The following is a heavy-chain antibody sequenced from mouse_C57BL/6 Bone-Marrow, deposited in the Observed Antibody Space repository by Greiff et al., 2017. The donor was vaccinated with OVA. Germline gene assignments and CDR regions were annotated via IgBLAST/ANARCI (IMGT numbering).Heavy chain of an antibody. CDR3: ARKWAMDY. J-gene: IGHJ4*01. Sequence: VKLVESGPGLVQPSQSLSITCTVSGFSLTSYGVPWVRQSPGKGLEWLGVLWRGGNTDYNAAFISRLSISKDNSKSQVFFKMNSLQADDTAIYYCARKWAMDYWGQGTSVTVSS. CDR1: GFSLTSYG. V-gene: IGHV2-2*01. CDR2: LWRGGNT.